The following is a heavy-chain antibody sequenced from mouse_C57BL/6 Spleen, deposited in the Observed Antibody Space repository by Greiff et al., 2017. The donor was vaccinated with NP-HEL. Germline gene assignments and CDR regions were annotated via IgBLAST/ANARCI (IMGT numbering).Heavy chain of an antibody. Sequence: DVHLVESGGGLVKPGGSLKLSCAASGFTFSSYAMSWVRQTPEKRLEWVATISDGGSYTYYPDNVKGRFTISRDNAKNNLYLQMSHLKSEDTAMYYCARGGSNYLDYWGQGTTLTVSS. CDR1: GFTFSSYA. D-gene: IGHD5-1*01. J-gene: IGHJ2*01. CDR2: ISDGGSYT. V-gene: IGHV5-4*01. CDR3: ARGGSNYLDY.